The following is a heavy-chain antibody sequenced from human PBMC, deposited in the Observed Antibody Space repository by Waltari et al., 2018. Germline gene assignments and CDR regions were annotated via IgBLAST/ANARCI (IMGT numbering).Heavy chain of an antibody. J-gene: IGHJ4*02. CDR1: GCSLSRSNYS. V-gene: IGHV4-39*01. CDR2: IYHSGST. Sequence: QLQLQESGPGLVKPSETLSLTCTVSGCSLSRSNYSWGWTRPPPGRGLDWSASIYHSGSTYYNPSLKSRVTISVDTSKNQFSLKLTSVTAADTAVYYCARIYGSGSPIPSVDYWGQGTLVTVSS. CDR3: ARIYGSGSPIPSVDY. D-gene: IGHD3-10*01.